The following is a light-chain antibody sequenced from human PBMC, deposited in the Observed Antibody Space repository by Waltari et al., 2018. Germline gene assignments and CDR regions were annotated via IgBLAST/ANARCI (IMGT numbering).Light chain of an antibody. CDR3: MQGLHLPLT. J-gene: IGKJ4*01. Sequence: DIVLTQTPLSLSVTPGQPSSLSCKSSESLLFSDGKTYLSWYLQKPGQSPPLLIREVSSRFSGVPDRFSGSGSRTDFTLKISRVEADDVGIYYCMQGLHLPLTFGGGTKVEI. CDR2: EVS. CDR1: ESLLFSDGKTY. V-gene: IGKV2-29*02.